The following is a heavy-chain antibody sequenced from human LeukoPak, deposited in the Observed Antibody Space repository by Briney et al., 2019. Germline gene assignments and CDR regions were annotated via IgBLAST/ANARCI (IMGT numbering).Heavy chain of an antibody. CDR3: ARGYALDY. CDR2: IYTSGCT. D-gene: IGHD2-2*01. Sequence: NPSETLFHTCTVPGDSISSGRYYRGWIRQPAGEGLEWIGRIYTSGCTKYNPSLKSRVTISVNTAKNQFSLKLSSVTAADSAVYYCARGYALDYWGQGTLVTVSS. V-gene: IGHV4-61*02. CDR1: GDSISSGRYY. J-gene: IGHJ4*02.